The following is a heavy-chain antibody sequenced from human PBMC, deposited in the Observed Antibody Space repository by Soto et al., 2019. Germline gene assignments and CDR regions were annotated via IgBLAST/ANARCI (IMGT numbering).Heavy chain of an antibody. CDR2: IYYSGST. Sequence: PSETLSLTCTVSGGSIRSYYWGWIRQPPGKGLEWIGYIYYSGSTNYNPSLKSRVTISVDTSKNQFSLKLSSVTAADTAVYYCARRYGYSFDYWGQGTLVTVSS. V-gene: IGHV4-59*08. CDR1: GGSIRSYY. D-gene: IGHD1-1*01. CDR3: ARRYGYSFDY. J-gene: IGHJ4*02.